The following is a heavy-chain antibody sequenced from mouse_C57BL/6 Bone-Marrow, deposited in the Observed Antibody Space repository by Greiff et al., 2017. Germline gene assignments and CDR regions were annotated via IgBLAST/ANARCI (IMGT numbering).Heavy chain of an antibody. V-gene: IGHV14-3*02. CDR1: GFNFQDSY. Sequence: VQLQQSGAELVKPGASVKLSCTASGFNFQDSYMHWVKQRPEQGLEWIGRIDPANGNTKYDPKFQGKATITADTSSDTAYLQLSSLTSEDTAVYYCANWDWYVDVWGAGTTVTVSS. D-gene: IGHD4-1*01. CDR2: IDPANGNT. CDR3: ANWDWYVDV. J-gene: IGHJ1*01.